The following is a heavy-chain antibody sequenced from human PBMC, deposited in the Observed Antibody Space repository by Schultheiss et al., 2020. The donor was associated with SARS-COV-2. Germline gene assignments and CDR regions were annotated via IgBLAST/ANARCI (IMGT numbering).Heavy chain of an antibody. CDR1: GYTFTSYD. CDR3: ARAPYCSGGSCYSLYYYYMDV. Sequence: GESLKISCKASGYTFTSYDINWVRQATGQGLEWMGWISAYNGNTNYAQKLQGRVTMTTDTSTSTAYMELRSLRSDDTAVYYCARAPYCSGGSCYSLYYYYMDVWGKGTTVTVSS. J-gene: IGHJ6*03. CDR2: ISAYNGNT. V-gene: IGHV1-18*01. D-gene: IGHD2-15*01.